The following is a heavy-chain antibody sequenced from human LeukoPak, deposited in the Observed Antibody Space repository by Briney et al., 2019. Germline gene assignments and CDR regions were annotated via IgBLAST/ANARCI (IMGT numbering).Heavy chain of an antibody. V-gene: IGHV3-23*01. D-gene: IGHD3-22*01. CDR2: ISGSGDST. J-gene: IGHJ5*02. CDR3: AKDFTYDSSGYYRWFDP. CDR1: GFTFSRCG. Sequence: PGGSLRLSCAASGFTFSRCGMSWVRQAPGKGLEWVSAISGSGDSTYYADSVKGRFTISSDNSKNTLSLQMNSLRAEDTAVYYCAKDFTYDSSGYYRWFDPWGQGTLVTVSS.